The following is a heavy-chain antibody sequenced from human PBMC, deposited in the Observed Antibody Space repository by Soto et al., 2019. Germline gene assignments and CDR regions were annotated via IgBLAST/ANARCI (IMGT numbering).Heavy chain of an antibody. V-gene: IGHV1-8*01. J-gene: IGHJ6*03. CDR2: MNPNSGNT. D-gene: IGHD3-16*02. CDR1: GYTFTSYD. Sequence: ASVKVSCKASGYTFTSYDINWVRQATGQGLEWMGWMNPNSGNTGYAQKFQGRVTMTRNTSISTAYMELSSLRSEDTAVYYCARGLLYDYIWGSYRKDYYYYYYMDVWGKGTTVTVSS. CDR3: ARGLLYDYIWGSYRKDYYYYYYMDV.